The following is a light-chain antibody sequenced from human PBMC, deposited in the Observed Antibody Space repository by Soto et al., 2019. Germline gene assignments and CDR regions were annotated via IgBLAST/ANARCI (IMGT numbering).Light chain of an antibody. CDR2: KAS. CDR1: QGIGSW. CDR3: QQYDTYWT. Sequence: IQMTQSPSTLSASVGDRVIITCLASQGIGSWLAWYQQKPGKAPKLLIYKASTLESGVPSRFSGSGSGTDFTLTISSRQPDDFATYYCQQYDTYWTFGQGTKVEIK. V-gene: IGKV1-5*03. J-gene: IGKJ1*01.